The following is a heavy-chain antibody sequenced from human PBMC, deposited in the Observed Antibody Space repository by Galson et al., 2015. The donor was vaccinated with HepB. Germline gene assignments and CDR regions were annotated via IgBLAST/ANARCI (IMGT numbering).Heavy chain of an antibody. CDR2: IIPIFGTA. Sequence: SVKVSCKASGGTFSSYAISWVRQAPGQGLEWMGGIIPIFGTANYAQKFQGRVTITADESTSTAYMELSSLTSEDTAVYYCARDRGVEYCSSTSCYTFDFWGQGTLVTVSS. CDR1: GGTFSSYA. V-gene: IGHV1-69*13. J-gene: IGHJ4*02. D-gene: IGHD2-2*02. CDR3: ARDRGVEYCSSTSCYTFDF.